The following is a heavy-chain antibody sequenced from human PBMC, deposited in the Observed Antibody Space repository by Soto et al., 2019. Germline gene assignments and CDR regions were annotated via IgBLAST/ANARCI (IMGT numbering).Heavy chain of an antibody. CDR2: ISGSGGST. Sequence: GGSLRLSCAASGFTFSSYAMSWVRQAPGKGLEWVSAISGSGGSTYYADSVKGRFTISRDNSKNTLYLQMSSLRAEDTAVYYCAKFTVAGLLVYDYWGQGTLVTVSS. D-gene: IGHD6-19*01. CDR3: AKFTVAGLLVYDY. V-gene: IGHV3-23*01. CDR1: GFTFSSYA. J-gene: IGHJ4*02.